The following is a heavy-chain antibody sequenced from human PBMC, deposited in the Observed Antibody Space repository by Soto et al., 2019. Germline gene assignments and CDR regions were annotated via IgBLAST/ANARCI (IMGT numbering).Heavy chain of an antibody. J-gene: IGHJ4*02. Sequence: EVQLVESGGGLVQPGGSLRLSCVASGFTFSSDWMHWVRQGAGKGLVWVSRINMDGSVTNYADSVKGRFTISRDNAKNTVYLQMNSLRVEDTDVYYCARGPRGVYGNDYWGQGALVTVSS. CDR2: INMDGSVT. V-gene: IGHV3-74*01. CDR1: GFTFSSDW. D-gene: IGHD2-8*02. CDR3: ARGPRGVYGNDY.